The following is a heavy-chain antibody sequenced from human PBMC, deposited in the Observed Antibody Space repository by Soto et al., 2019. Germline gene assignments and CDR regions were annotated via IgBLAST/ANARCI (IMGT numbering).Heavy chain of an antibody. D-gene: IGHD6-25*01. CDR1: GFNFRDYT. V-gene: IGHV3-43*01. Sequence: GGSLRLSCAASGFNFRDYTIRWFRQSPWKGLEWVSFITWDGGSIYYADSVKGRFTISRDNSKNSLTLEMNSLRSEDSGVYYCAKGGFGGYGMDVWGQGTTVTVSS. J-gene: IGHJ6*02. CDR2: ITWDGGSI. CDR3: AKGGFGGYGMDV.